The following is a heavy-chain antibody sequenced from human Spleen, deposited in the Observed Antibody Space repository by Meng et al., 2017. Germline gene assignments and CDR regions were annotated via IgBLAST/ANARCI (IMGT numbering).Heavy chain of an antibody. CDR2: ISTDNGNT. D-gene: IGHD3-22*01. Sequence: QVQRVQSGAEVKKPGASVKVSCKASGYTFTSFGSSWVRQAPGQGLEWMGWISTDNGNTNYAQKFQGRVTMTTDTSTTTAYMEMRSLRSDDTALYYCARTTSYYNTWYYFDYWGQGTLVTVSS. CDR3: ARTTSYYNTWYYFDY. V-gene: IGHV1-18*01. J-gene: IGHJ4*02. CDR1: GYTFTSFG.